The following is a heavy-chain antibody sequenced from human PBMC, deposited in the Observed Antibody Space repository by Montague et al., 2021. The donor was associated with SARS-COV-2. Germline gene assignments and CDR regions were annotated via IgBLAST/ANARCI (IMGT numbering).Heavy chain of an antibody. CDR2: LYFGGSR. Sequence: LRLSCAASGFTFNTYYIHWVRQAPGKGLEWVASLYFGGSRYYNPSLKSRVTISVDTSHFSLRLTSVTAADTAVYYCATNVGRRLSGWEDAFDIWGPGTMVSVSS. CDR1: GFTFNTYY. CDR3: ATNVGRRLSGWEDAFDI. J-gene: IGHJ3*02. D-gene: IGHD6-19*01. V-gene: IGHV4-39*02.